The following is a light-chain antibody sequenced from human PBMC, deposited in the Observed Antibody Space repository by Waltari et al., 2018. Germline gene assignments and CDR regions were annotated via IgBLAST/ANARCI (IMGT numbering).Light chain of an antibody. CDR1: QSVGRT. J-gene: IGKJ1*01. CDR2: GAS. CDR3: QHYVRLPAT. V-gene: IGKV3-20*01. Sequence: EIVLTQSPGTLSLSPGERAALPSRASQSVGRTLAWYQQKPGQAPRLLIYGASNRATGIPDRFSGSGSGTDFSLTISGLEPEDFAVYYCQHYVRLPATFGQGTKVEIK.